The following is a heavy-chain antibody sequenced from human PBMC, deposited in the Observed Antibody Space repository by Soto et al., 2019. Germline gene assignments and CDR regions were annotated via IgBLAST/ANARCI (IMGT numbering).Heavy chain of an antibody. D-gene: IGHD2-15*01. V-gene: IGHV2-5*01. CDR1: GFSLSTSGVG. CDR2: IYWHNDK. J-gene: IGHJ4*02. CDR3: AHTRWSRYYFEY. Sequence: SGPRLVNPTQTLTLTCTFSGFSLSTSGVGVGWIRQPPGKALEWLAEIYWHNDKRYSPSLKSRLTITKDTSKNQVVLTMTDMDPVDTATYYCAHTRWSRYYFEYWGQGTLVTVSS.